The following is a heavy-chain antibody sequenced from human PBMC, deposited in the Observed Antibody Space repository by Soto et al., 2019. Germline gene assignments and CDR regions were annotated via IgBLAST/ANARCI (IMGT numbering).Heavy chain of an antibody. J-gene: IGHJ4*02. CDR2: ISGSGGTT. Sequence: GGSLRLSCAASTFIFTNYAMSWVRQAPGEGLEWVSAISGSGGTTYYAESVKGRFSISRDNSKNTLYLQLNSLRVGDTAIYYCATISDRGIAAALDFWGQGTLVTVSS. V-gene: IGHV3-23*01. D-gene: IGHD6-13*01. CDR1: TFIFTNYA. CDR3: ATISDRGIAAALDF.